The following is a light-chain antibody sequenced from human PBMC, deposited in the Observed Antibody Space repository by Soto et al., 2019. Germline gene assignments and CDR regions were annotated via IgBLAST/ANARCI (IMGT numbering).Light chain of an antibody. Sequence: QSALTQPASVSGSPGQSITISCTGTSSDIGTYNLVSWYQHYPGKAPKLMIYEGIKRPSGVSNRFSGSKSGNTAFLTISGLQAEDEADYYCQSYDTNLTYLGVFGGGTKVTVL. CDR2: EGI. V-gene: IGLV2-23*01. J-gene: IGLJ2*01. CDR1: SSDIGTYNL. CDR3: QSYDTNLTYLGV.